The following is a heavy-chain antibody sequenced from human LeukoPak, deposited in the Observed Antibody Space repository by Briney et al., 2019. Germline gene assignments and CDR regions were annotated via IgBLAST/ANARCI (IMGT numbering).Heavy chain of an antibody. CDR3: ARQAVAIDN. CDR2: IWYDGSNK. J-gene: IGHJ4*02. CDR1: GFTFSSYA. V-gene: IGHV3-33*08. D-gene: IGHD6-19*01. Sequence: GGSLRLSCAASGFTFSSYAMSWVRQAPGKGLEWVAVIWYDGSNKYYADSVKGRFTISRDNSKNTLYLQMNSLRAEDTAVYYCARQAVAIDNWGQGTLVTVSS.